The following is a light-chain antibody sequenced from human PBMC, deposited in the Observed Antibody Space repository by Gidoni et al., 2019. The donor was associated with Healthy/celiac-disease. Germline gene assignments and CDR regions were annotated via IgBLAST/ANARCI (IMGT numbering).Light chain of an antibody. Sequence: QSALTQPASVSGSPGQSITISCTGTSSDVGGYNYVPWYQQHPGKAPKLMIYDVSNRPSGVSNRFSGSKSGNTASLTISRPQAEDEADYYCSSYTSSSTPWVFGGGTKLTVL. CDR2: DVS. J-gene: IGLJ3*02. CDR3: SSYTSSSTPWV. CDR1: SSDVGGYNY. V-gene: IGLV2-14*01.